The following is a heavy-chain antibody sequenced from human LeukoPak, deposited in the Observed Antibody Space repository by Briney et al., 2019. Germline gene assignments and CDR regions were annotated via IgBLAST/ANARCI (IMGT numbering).Heavy chain of an antibody. CDR3: ARGGGGGAAGFFDY. Sequence: DSVKGRFTISRDNSKTTLYLQMNSLRAEDTAVYYCARGGGGGAAGFFDYWGQGTLVTVSS. J-gene: IGHJ4*02. V-gene: IGHV3-30*01. D-gene: IGHD6-13*01.